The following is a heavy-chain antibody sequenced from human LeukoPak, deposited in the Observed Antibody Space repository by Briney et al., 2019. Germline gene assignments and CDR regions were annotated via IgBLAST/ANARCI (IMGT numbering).Heavy chain of an antibody. CDR1: GGSISSYY. J-gene: IGHJ4*02. D-gene: IGHD4-17*01. CDR3: ARLSRIYGAADY. CDR2: IYYSGST. V-gene: IGHV4-59*01. Sequence: SETLSLTCAVSGGSISSYYWSWIRQPPGKGLEWIGYIYYSGSTNYKPSLKSRVTISVETSKNQFSLKLSSVTAADTAVYYCARLSRIYGAADYWGQGTLVTVSS.